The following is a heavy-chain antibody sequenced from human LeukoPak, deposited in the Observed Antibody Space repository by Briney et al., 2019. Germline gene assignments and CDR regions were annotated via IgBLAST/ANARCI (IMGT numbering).Heavy chain of an antibody. CDR1: GFTFSSYA. V-gene: IGHV3-23*01. CDR3: AKDPGSGWYHSNYFDY. Sequence: GGSLRLSCAASGFTFSSYAISWVRQAPGKGLEWVSAISGSGGSTYYADSVKGRFTISRDNSKNTLYLQMNSLRAEDTAVYYCAKDPGSGWYHSNYFDYWGQGTPVTVSS. J-gene: IGHJ4*02. CDR2: ISGSGGST. D-gene: IGHD6-19*01.